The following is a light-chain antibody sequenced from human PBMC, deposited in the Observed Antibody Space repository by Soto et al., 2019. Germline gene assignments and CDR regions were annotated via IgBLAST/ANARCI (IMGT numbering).Light chain of an antibody. CDR1: QTISNY. CDR3: QQSISTPP. Sequence: DIQMTQSPSSLSASVGDRVTITCRASQTISNYLNWYQQKPGKAPKLLIYAASSSQSGVPSRFSGSGSGTAFTLTISSLQPEYVATYYCQQSISTPPFGQATKLEIK. J-gene: IGKJ2*01. V-gene: IGKV1-39*01. CDR2: AAS.